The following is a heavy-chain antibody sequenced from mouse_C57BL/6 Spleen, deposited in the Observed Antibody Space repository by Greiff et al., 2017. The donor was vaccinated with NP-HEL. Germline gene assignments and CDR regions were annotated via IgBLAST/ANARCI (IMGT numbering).Heavy chain of an antibody. CDR2: IYPGSGST. V-gene: IGHV1-55*01. D-gene: IGHD1-1*01. CDR1: GYTFTSYW. Sequence: QVQLQQPGAELVKPGASVKMSCTASGYTFTSYWITWVKQRPGQGLEWIGDIYPGSGSTNYNAKFKSQATLTVDTSSSTAYKQLSSLTLEDSAVYYCAREGNYYYGSSLRYALDYWGQGTSVTVSS. J-gene: IGHJ4*01. CDR3: AREGNYYYGSSLRYALDY.